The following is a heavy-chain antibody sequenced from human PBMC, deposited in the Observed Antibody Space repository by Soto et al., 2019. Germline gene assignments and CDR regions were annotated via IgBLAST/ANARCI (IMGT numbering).Heavy chain of an antibody. CDR1: GFTFDDYA. CDR2: ISWNSGST. J-gene: IGHJ5*02. D-gene: IGHD2-21*02. CDR3: AKGVVVTAPNNWFDP. V-gene: IGHV3-9*01. Sequence: EVQLVESGGGLVQPGRSLRLSCAASGFTFDDYAMHWVRQAPGKGLEWVSGISWNSGSTYYADSVKGRFTISRDNSKNTLYLQMNSLRAEDTAVYYCAKGVVVTAPNNWFDPWGQGTLVTVSS.